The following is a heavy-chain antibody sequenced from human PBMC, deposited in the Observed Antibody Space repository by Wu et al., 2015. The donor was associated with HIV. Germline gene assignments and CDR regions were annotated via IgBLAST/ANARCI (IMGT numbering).Heavy chain of an antibody. CDR1: GYTFTTYY. J-gene: IGHJ3*02. D-gene: IGHD6-13*01. CDR2: INPSGGSI. V-gene: IGHV1-46*01. Sequence: QVQLVQSGAEMKKPGASVKVSCKASGYTFTTYYMHWVRQAPGQGLQWMGIINPSGGSISYPQRFQGRVTMTRDTSTSTVYMELRSLRSEDTALYYCARDRAYSSWYLTEAFDIWGQGTMVTVSS. CDR3: ARDRAYSSWYLTEAFDI.